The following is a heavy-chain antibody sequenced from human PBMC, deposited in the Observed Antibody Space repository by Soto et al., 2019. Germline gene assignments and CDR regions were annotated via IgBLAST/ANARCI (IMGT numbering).Heavy chain of an antibody. CDR3: AADIPQYDFWSGYLRLDV. D-gene: IGHD3-3*01. CDR2: IVVGSGNT. Sequence: SVKVSCKASGFTFTSSAVQWVRQARGQRLEWIGWIVVGSGNTNYAQKFQERVTITRDMSTSTAYMELSSLRSEDTAVYYCAADIPQYDFWSGYLRLDVWGQGTTGTVSS. J-gene: IGHJ6*02. V-gene: IGHV1-58*01. CDR1: GFTFTSSA.